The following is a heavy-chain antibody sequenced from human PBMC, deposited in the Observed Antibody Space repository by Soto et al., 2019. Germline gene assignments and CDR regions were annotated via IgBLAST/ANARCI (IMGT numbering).Heavy chain of an antibody. CDR1: GFTFRTYT. CDR2: IRGFSPYT. CDR3: ARDRGYDAHDYYYNAMDV. D-gene: IGHD2-15*01. J-gene: IGHJ6*02. V-gene: IGHV3-21*01. Sequence: PGGSLRLSCVASGFTFRTYTTNWVRQAPGKGLEWVSGIRGFSPYTFYAESVKGRFTISRDNAKNSLYLQMNSLGVEDTAVYYCARDRGYDAHDYYYNAMDVWGQGTTVTVSS.